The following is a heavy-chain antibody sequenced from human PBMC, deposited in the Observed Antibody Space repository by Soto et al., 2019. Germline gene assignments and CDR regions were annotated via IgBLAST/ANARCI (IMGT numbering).Heavy chain of an antibody. V-gene: IGHV1-69*02. J-gene: IGHJ3*02. D-gene: IGHD6-13*01. Sequence: QVQLVQSGAEVKTPGSSVKVSCKASGGTFSSYTTSSVRQAPGQGLAWRGRIIPILGIANYAQKFQSRVTITADKCTSTAYMELSSLGSEDTAVYYCALSRKYSSSWRKDDAVDIWGLATMVTVSS. CDR1: GGTFSSYT. CDR2: IIPILGIA. CDR3: ALSRKYSSSWRKDDAVDI.